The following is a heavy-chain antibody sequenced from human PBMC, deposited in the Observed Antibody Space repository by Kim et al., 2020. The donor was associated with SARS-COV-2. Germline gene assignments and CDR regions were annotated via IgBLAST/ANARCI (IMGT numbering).Heavy chain of an antibody. D-gene: IGHD5-18*01. CDR1: GGSISSYY. Sequence: SXTLSLTCTVSGGSISSYYWSWIRQPPGKGXEWIGYIYYSGSTNYNPSLKSRVTISVDTSKNQFSLKLSSVTAADTAVYYCAGRRGYSYGSYDYWGQGTLVTVSS. J-gene: IGHJ4*02. CDR3: AGRRGYSYGSYDY. CDR2: IYYSGST. V-gene: IGHV4-59*13.